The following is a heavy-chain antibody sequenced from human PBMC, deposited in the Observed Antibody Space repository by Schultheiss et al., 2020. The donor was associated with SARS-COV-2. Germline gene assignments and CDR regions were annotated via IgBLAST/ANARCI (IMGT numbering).Heavy chain of an antibody. CDR2: ISGSGGST. D-gene: IGHD6-13*01. V-gene: IGHV3-23*01. CDR3: ARRQQLVDNWFDP. CDR1: GFTFSSYW. J-gene: IGHJ5*02. Sequence: GGSLRLSCAASGFTFSSYWMSWVRQAPGKGLEWVSAISGSGGSTYYADSVKGRFTISRDNSKNTLYLQMNSLRAEDTAVYYCARRQQLVDNWFDPWGQGTLVTVSS.